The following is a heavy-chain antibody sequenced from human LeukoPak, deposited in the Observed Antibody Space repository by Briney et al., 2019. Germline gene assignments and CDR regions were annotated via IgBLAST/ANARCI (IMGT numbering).Heavy chain of an antibody. CDR3: ARDGGYSGFDADC. J-gene: IGHJ4*02. CDR1: GFTFRTYS. V-gene: IGHV3-48*01. Sequence: GGSLRLSCAASGFTFRTYSMKWVRQAPGKGLEWVSYISDSSAMYYADSVRGRFTISRENDKNSLFLQMNSLRAEDTAVYYCARDGGYSGFDADCWGQGTLVTVSS. CDR2: ISDSSAM. D-gene: IGHD5-12*01.